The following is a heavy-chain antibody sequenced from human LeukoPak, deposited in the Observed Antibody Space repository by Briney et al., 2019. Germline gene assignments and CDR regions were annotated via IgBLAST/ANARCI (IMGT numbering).Heavy chain of an antibody. CDR2: VYYTGST. J-gene: IGHJ3*01. V-gene: IGHV4-59*01. CDR3: ARISSSNWYNERGAFDV. CDR1: GGSISSYY. D-gene: IGHD6-13*01. Sequence: PSETLSLTCTVSGGSISSYYWSWVRQTPGKGLEWIGFVYYTGSTNYSPSLKSRVTISVDTSKNQFSLKLRSVTAADTAVYYCARISSSNWYNERGAFDVWGQGTMVTVSS.